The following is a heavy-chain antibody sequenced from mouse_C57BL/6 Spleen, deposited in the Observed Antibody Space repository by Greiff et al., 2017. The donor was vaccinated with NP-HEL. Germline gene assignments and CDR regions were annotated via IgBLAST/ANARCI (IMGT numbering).Heavy chain of an antibody. Sequence: EVKVVESGGGLVKPGGSLKLSCAASGFTFSDYGMHWVRQAPEKGLEWVAYISSGSSTIYYADTVKGRFTISRDNAKNTLFLQMTSLRSEDTAMYYCASNYYGSHYYAMDYWGQGTSVTVSS. CDR3: ASNYYGSHYYAMDY. V-gene: IGHV5-17*01. J-gene: IGHJ4*01. CDR2: ISSGSSTI. D-gene: IGHD1-1*01. CDR1: GFTFSDYG.